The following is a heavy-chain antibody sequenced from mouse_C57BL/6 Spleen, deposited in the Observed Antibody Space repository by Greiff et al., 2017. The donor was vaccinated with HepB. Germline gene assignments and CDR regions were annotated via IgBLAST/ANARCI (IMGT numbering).Heavy chain of an antibody. CDR2: INPNNGGT. D-gene: IGHD2-4*01. J-gene: IGHJ3*01. Sequence: EVQLQQSGPELVKPGASVKISCKASGYTFTDYYMNWVKQSHGKSLEWIGDINPNNGGTSYNQKFKGKATLTVDKSSSTAYMELRSLTSEDSAVYYCASGITPWGQGTLVTVSA. CDR3: ASGITP. V-gene: IGHV1-26*01. CDR1: GYTFTDYY.